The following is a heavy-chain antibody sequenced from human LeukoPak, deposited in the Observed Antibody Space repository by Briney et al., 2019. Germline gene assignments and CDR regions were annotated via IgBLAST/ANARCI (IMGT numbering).Heavy chain of an antibody. V-gene: IGHV3-48*03. CDR3: ARDSGYCSGGSCYPRGEIDY. CDR1: GFTFSSYE. Sequence: PGGSLRLSCAASGFTFSSYEMNWVRQAPGKGLEWVSYISSSGSTIYYADSVKGRFTISRDNAKNSLYLQMNSLRAEDTAVYYCARDSGYCSGGSCYPRGEIDYWGQGTLVTVSS. D-gene: IGHD2-15*01. J-gene: IGHJ4*02. CDR2: ISSSGSTI.